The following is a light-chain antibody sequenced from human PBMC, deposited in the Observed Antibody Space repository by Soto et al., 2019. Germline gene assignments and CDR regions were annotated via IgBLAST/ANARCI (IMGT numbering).Light chain of an antibody. J-gene: IGKJ3*01. CDR2: GAS. CDR1: QSVSSSY. CDR3: QQYGSSRFT. Sequence: ESVLTQSPGTLSLSPGERATLSCRASQSVSSSYLAWYQQKPGQAPRLLIYGASSRATGIPDRFSGSGSGTDFTLTISRLEPEDFAVYYCQQYGSSRFTCGPGTKVDIK. V-gene: IGKV3-20*01.